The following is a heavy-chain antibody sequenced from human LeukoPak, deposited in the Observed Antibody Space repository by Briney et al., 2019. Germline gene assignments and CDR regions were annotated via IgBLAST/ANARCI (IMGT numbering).Heavy chain of an antibody. V-gene: IGHV1-8*01. D-gene: IGHD3-9*01. CDR3: ARAPNHDILTGYYIDY. J-gene: IGHJ4*02. CDR2: MNPNSGNT. Sequence: ASVKVSCKASGYTFTTYDINWVRQAPGQGLEWMGWMNPNSGNTGYAQKFQGRVTMTRNTSISTAYMELSSLRSEDTAVYYCARAPNHDILTGYYIDYWGQGTLVTVSS. CDR1: GYTFTTYD.